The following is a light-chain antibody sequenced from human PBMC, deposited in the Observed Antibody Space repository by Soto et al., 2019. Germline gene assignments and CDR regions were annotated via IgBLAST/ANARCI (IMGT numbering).Light chain of an antibody. V-gene: IGKV1-5*01. CDR1: QSVSTW. CDR3: QQYNTYWT. CDR2: DAS. Sequence: DIQMTQSPSTLSASVGDRVTITCRASQSVSTWLAWYQQRPGKAPNLLIYDASSLESGVPSRFSGSGSGTEFTLTISSLQPDDFATYYGQQYNTYWTFGQGTKVEIK. J-gene: IGKJ1*01.